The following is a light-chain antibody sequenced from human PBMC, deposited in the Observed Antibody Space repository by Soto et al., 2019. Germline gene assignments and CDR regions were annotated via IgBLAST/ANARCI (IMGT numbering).Light chain of an antibody. Sequence: EIVLTQSSATLSLSPGDRATLSCRASQSVSSYLAWYQQKPGQAPRPLIYDASNRATGIPARFSGSGSGTDFTLTISSLEPEEFAVYYCQQRSNWPPITFGQGTRLEIK. CDR1: QSVSSY. CDR2: DAS. J-gene: IGKJ5*01. CDR3: QQRSNWPPIT. V-gene: IGKV3-11*01.